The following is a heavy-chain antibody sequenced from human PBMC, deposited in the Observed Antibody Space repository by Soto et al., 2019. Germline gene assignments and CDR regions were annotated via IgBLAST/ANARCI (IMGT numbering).Heavy chain of an antibody. Sequence: GGSLRLSCAASGFTFDDYAMHWVRQAPGKGLEWVSVISWDSGSIGYADSVKGRFTISRDNGKNSLYLQMNSLRTEDTGIYYCTTDSYSTMIVVRFDYWGHGTLVTVSS. D-gene: IGHD3-22*01. J-gene: IGHJ4*01. CDR1: GFTFDDYA. CDR2: ISWDSGSI. CDR3: TTDSYSTMIVVRFDY. V-gene: IGHV3-9*01.